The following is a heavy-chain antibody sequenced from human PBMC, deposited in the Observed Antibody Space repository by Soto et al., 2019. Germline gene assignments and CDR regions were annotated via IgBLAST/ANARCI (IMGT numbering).Heavy chain of an antibody. D-gene: IGHD6-13*01. J-gene: IGHJ4*02. Sequence: QITLKESGPPLVKPTETLTLTCTFSGFSLSTSGVGVGWIRQPPGKALQWLALIYWYDDKHYSPALKNRLTLTKDTSKTHVVLTIPNLDPVDTATYFCAHTRIATAGDYIDDWGRRYLVTVSS. CDR3: AHTRIATAGDYIDD. CDR2: IYWYDDK. CDR1: GFSLSTSGVG. V-gene: IGHV2-5*01.